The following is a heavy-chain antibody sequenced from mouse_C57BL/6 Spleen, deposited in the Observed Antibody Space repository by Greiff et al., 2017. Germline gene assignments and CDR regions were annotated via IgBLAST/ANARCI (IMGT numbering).Heavy chain of an antibody. V-gene: IGHV1-26*01. Sequence: EVQLQQSGPELVKPGASVKISCKASGYTFTDYYMNWVKQSHGKSLEWSGDINPNNGGTSYNQKFKGKATLTVDKSSSTAYMELRSLTSEDSAVYYCARSYDYDAEYYFDYWGQGTTLTVSS. CDR1: GYTFTDYY. D-gene: IGHD2-4*01. CDR3: ARSYDYDAEYYFDY. CDR2: INPNNGGT. J-gene: IGHJ2*01.